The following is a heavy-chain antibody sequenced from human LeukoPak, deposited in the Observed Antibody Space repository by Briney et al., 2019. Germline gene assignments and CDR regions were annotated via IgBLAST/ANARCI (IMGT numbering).Heavy chain of an antibody. Sequence: SETLSLTCTVSGDSLRGYSWSWVRQPPGRGLEWIGYIYYSGNTIYNPSLRSRVTISIDTSKNQFSMKLSSVTAADTAVYYCAGDFGSGSYRFDYWGQGTLVTVSS. CDR1: GDSLRGYS. D-gene: IGHD3-10*01. J-gene: IGHJ4*02. V-gene: IGHV4-59*12. CDR3: AGDFGSGSYRFDY. CDR2: IYYSGNT.